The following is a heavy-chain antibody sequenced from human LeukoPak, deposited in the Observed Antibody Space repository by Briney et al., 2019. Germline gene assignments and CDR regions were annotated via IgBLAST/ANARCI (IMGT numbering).Heavy chain of an antibody. J-gene: IGHJ2*01. CDR1: GFTFSSYA. CDR3: AKDRAVGASYWFLDL. D-gene: IGHD1-26*01. V-gene: IGHV3-23*01. CDR2: LSDSGGST. Sequence: GGSLRLSCAASGFTFSSYAMSWVRQAPGKGLEWVSALSDSGGSTYYADSVKGRFTISRDSSRNTLFLHMNTLRAEDTAIYYCAKDRAVGASYWFLDLWGRGTLVTVSS.